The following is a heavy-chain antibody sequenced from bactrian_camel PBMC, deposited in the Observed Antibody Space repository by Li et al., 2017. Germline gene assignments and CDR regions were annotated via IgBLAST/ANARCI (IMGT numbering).Heavy chain of an antibody. CDR1: SATDRHHS. Sequence: HVQLVESGGKPVQAGGSLRLSCVVSSATDRHHSLAWFRQAPGNEREGVAALDTDGTVTYADSVKGRFTISHDAAKNSIDLQMNSLKPDDTAVYYCAATGQMLSVAGCRTQGTQVTVS. D-gene: IGHD1*01. J-gene: IGHJ4*01. CDR2: LDTDGTV. V-gene: IGHV3S53*01.